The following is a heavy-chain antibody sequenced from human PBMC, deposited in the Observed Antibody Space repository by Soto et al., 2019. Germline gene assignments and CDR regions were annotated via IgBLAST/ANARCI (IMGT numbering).Heavy chain of an antibody. CDR3: ARFPHWAVAFGY. D-gene: IGHD7-27*01. Sequence: LSLTCTVSGGSINSGGHYWNWIRQHPGKDLEWIGYIYYDGSTYYNPSLQSRINISADTSKNQLSLNLSFVTAAATALYFCARFPHWAVAFGYCGQGTLVTVSS. V-gene: IGHV4-31*03. CDR2: IYYDGST. CDR1: GGSINSGGHY. J-gene: IGHJ4*02.